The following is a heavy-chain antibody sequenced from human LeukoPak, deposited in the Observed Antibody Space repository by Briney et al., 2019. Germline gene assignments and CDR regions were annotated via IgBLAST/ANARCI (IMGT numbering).Heavy chain of an antibody. CDR2: ISSSGSTI. V-gene: IGHV3-48*03. CDR3: AELGITIIGGV. Sequence: GSLRLSCAASGFTFSSYEMNWVRQAPGEGLEWVSYISSSGSTIYYADSVKGRFTISRDNAKNSLYLQMNSLRAEDTAVYYCAELGITIIGGVWGKGTTVTISS. D-gene: IGHD3-10*02. CDR1: GFTFSSYE. J-gene: IGHJ6*04.